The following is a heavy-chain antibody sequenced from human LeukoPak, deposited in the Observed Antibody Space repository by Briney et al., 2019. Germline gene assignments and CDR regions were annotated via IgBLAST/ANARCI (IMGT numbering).Heavy chain of an antibody. D-gene: IGHD1-26*01. J-gene: IGHJ4*02. CDR3: ARDLRVGPTVFDY. CDR1: GYTFTGYY. V-gene: IGHV1-2*02. CDR2: INPNNGGT. Sequence: ASVKVSCKASGYTFTGYYMHWVRQAPGQGLEWMGWINPNNGGTNYAQKFQGRVTMTRDTSISTAYMELSRLRSDDTAVYYCARDLRVGPTVFDYWGQGTLVTVSS.